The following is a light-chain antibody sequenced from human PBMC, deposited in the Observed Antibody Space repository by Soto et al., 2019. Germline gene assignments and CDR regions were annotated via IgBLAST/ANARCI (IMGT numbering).Light chain of an antibody. V-gene: IGLV2-14*03. J-gene: IGLJ1*01. Sequence: QSVLTQPASVSGSPGQSITISCTGTSSDVGGYNYVSWYQHHPGKAPKLMIFDVSNRPSGVSNRFSSSKSGNTASLTISGLQPEDEADYYCSSYTTSNTRQIVFGTGTKVTAL. CDR3: SSYTTSNTRQIV. CDR1: SSDVGGYNY. CDR2: DVS.